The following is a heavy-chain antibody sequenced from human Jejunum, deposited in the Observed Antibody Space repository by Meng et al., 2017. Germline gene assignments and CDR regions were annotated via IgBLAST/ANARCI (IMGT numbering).Heavy chain of an antibody. J-gene: IGHJ4*02. D-gene: IGHD4-23*01. CDR1: GFTFSDYY. CDR2: ISSSGSTA. CDR3: ARDDGYSGGNPLVD. Sequence: GESLKISCAASGFTFSDYYMSWIRQAPGKGLEWVAYISSSGSTAYYADSVKGRFTISRDNAKKSVYLQMNSLRAEDTALYYCARDDGYSGGNPLVDWGRGTQVTVSS. V-gene: IGHV3-11*01.